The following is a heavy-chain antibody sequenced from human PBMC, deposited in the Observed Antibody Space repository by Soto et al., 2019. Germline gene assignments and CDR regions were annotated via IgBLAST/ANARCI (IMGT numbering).Heavy chain of an antibody. Sequence: QVQLVQSGAAVKKPGSSVTVSCTASGDTFNIYTISWVRQAPGQGLEWVGRTIPMLGMADYPQKVQGRVTISADKSTSTGYMTLPRLRSEDTAVYFCATKSGSGSTTFDSWGQGTLATVSS. CDR1: GDTFNIYT. J-gene: IGHJ4*02. V-gene: IGHV1-69*02. CDR3: ATKSGSGSTTFDS. CDR2: TIPMLGMA. D-gene: IGHD3-10*01.